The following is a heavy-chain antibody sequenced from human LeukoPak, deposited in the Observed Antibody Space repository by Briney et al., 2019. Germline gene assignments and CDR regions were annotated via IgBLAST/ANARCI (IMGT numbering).Heavy chain of an antibody. CDR2: IWYDGSNK. Sequence: PGGSLRLSCVATGFTFSSYGMHWVRQAPGKGLEWVAVIWYDGSNKYYADSVKGRFTISRDNAKNSLYLQMNSLRAEDTAVYYCARPPSDVLVVDYYYGMDVWGQGTTVTVSS. V-gene: IGHV3-33*03. D-gene: IGHD4/OR15-4a*01. CDR3: ARPPSDVLVVDYYYGMDV. CDR1: GFTFSSYG. J-gene: IGHJ6*02.